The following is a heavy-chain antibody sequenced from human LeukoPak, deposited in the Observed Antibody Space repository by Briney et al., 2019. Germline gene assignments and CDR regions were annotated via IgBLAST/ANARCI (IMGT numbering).Heavy chain of an antibody. CDR2: INPRGGSA. D-gene: IGHD3-10*01. J-gene: IGHJ4*02. CDR3: ARDYHGSGSLTTFDY. Sequence: ASVKVSCKASGGTFSSYAISWVRQAPGQGLEWMGIINPRGGSASSAQKFQGRVTLTRDTSTSTVYMKLSRLRSEDTALYYCARDYHGSGSLTTFDYWGQGTLVTVSS. CDR1: GGTFSSYA. V-gene: IGHV1-46*01.